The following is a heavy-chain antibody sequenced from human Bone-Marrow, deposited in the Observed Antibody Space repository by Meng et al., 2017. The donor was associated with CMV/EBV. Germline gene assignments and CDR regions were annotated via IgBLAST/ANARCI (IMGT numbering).Heavy chain of an antibody. CDR1: GFTFSSYA. CDR3: ARGIDDFWSGLYGMDV. D-gene: IGHD3-3*01. Sequence: GESLKISCAASGFTFSSYAMHWVRQAPGKGLEWVAVISYDGSNKYYADSVKGRFTISRDNSKNTLYLQMNSLRAEDMAVYYCARGIDDFWSGLYGMDVWGQGTTVTVSS. CDR2: ISYDGSNK. V-gene: IGHV3-30-3*01. J-gene: IGHJ6*02.